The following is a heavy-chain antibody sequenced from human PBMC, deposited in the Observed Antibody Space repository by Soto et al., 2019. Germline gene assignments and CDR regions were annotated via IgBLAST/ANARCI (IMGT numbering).Heavy chain of an antibody. CDR3: GRDGTSTANWMDP. D-gene: IGHD1-7*01. Sequence: SETLSLTCTVSGDPLSLGGYYWTWIRQFPGKGLEWIGYIYHTGPTYYNPSLKSRVTMSVDMSKNQFSLTLTSVTAAETAIYCCGRDGTSTANWMDPWGPGTLVT. J-gene: IGHJ5*02. CDR2: IYHTGPT. V-gene: IGHV4-31*03. CDR1: GDPLSLGGYY.